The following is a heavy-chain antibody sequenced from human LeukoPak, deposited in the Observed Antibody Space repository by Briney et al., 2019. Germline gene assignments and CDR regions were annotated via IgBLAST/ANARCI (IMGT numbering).Heavy chain of an antibody. D-gene: IGHD2/OR15-2a*01. CDR3: ARHPFSTPFDY. CDR1: GGSTSGFY. V-gene: IGHV4-59*08. Sequence: SETLSLTCSVSGGSTSGFYWSWIRQPPGKGLEWIGYVYYSGDSNYNPSLKSRVSMSLDTSKNQVSLRLSSVTAADTAVYYCARHPFSTPFDYWGRGTLVTVSS. J-gene: IGHJ4*02. CDR2: VYYSGDS.